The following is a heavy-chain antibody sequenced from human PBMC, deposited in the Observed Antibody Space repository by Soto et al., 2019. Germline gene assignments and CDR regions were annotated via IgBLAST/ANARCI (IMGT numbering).Heavy chain of an antibody. J-gene: IGHJ4*02. CDR3: ARESDRYYCDH. V-gene: IGHV3-33*01. D-gene: IGHD3-16*02. Sequence: QVQLVESGGGVVQPGRSLRLSCAASGLTFSTYGMHWVRQAPGKGLEWVAAIWYDGSNKYYADSVKGRFTISRDNSKRTLYLQMNSLRAEDTAVYYCARESDRYYCDHWGQGTLVSVSS. CDR1: GLTFSTYG. CDR2: IWYDGSNK.